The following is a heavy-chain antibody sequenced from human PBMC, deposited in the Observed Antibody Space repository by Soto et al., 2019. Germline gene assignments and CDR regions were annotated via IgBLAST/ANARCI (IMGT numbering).Heavy chain of an antibody. Sequence: QVQLVESGGGVVQPGRSLRLSCAASGFTFSNYGMHWVRQAPGKGLEWVAIISYDGDNEYYADAVRGRCTISRDNSKNTRYLQTSSLRHEDTAVYYCAKDGGPVYCNSPGCSAKHFDYWGQGTLVTVSS. D-gene: IGHD2-2*01. CDR1: GFTFSNYG. J-gene: IGHJ4*02. CDR3: AKDGGPVYCNSPGCSAKHFDY. CDR2: ISYDGDNE. V-gene: IGHV3-30*18.